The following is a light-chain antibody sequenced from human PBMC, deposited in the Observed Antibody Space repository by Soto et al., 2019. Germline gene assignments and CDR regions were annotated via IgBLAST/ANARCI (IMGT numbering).Light chain of an antibody. CDR3: QQYDYWPVT. CDR1: QSVSSN. J-gene: IGKJ1*01. V-gene: IGKV3-15*01. Sequence: IVMTQSPATLSFSPWDRATLSCMASQSVSSNLAWYQQKPGQPPRLLIYGASTRATGIPARFSGSGSVTEFTLTISSLQSEDFAIYYCQQYDYWPVTFGQGTKV. CDR2: GAS.